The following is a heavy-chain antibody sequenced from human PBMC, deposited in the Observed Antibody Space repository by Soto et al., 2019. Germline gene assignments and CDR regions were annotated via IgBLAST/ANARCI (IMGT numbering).Heavy chain of an antibody. CDR1: GGTFSSYA. V-gene: IGHV1-69*13. Sequence: SVKVSCKASGGTFSSYAISWVRQAPGQGLEWMGGIIPIFGTANYAQKFQGRVTITADESTSTAYMELSSLRSEDTAVYYCARLLEYSSSSGGRYFDYWGQGTLVTVS. CDR2: IIPIFGTA. J-gene: IGHJ4*02. D-gene: IGHD6-6*01. CDR3: ARLLEYSSSSGGRYFDY.